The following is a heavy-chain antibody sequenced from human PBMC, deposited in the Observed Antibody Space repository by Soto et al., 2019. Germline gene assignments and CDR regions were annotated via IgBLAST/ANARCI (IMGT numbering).Heavy chain of an antibody. J-gene: IGHJ6*02. V-gene: IGHV3-74*01. CDR1: GFTFSVYW. CDR3: ARPGYSNYGPGVDV. D-gene: IGHD4-4*01. Sequence: EVQLVESGGGLVQPGGSLRLSCAASGFTFSVYWMHWVRQAPGKGLVWVSRIDSDGSTTSYADSVKGRFTISRDNAKSTLXXQXNXLXXEDTAVYYCARPGYSNYGPGVDVWGQGTTVTV. CDR2: IDSDGSTT.